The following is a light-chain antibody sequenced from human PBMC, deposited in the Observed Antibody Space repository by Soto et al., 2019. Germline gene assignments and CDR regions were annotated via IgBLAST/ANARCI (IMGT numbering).Light chain of an antibody. Sequence: EIVLTQSPGILSLSPGERATLSCRASQTVSGNYLAGYQQKPGQSPRLLIYGSYDRATGIPDRLSGSGSATDFTLTIKRVEPEDFAVYYCQQYGSSPPYTFGQGTTLEI. V-gene: IGKV3-20*01. CDR1: QTVSGNY. CDR3: QQYGSSPPYT. J-gene: IGKJ2*01. CDR2: GSY.